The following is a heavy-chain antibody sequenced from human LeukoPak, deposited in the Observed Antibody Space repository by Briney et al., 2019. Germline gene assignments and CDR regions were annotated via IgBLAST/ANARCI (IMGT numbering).Heavy chain of an antibody. Sequence: ASVKVSCKASGYTFTSHGISWVRQAPGQGLEWMGWINPNSGGTNYAQKFQGRVTMTRDTSISTVYMEMSRLRSDDTAVYYCARESVPAVAARRGLNYWGQGTLVAVSS. D-gene: IGHD6-6*01. V-gene: IGHV1-2*02. CDR1: GYTFTSHG. J-gene: IGHJ4*02. CDR3: ARESVPAVAARRGLNY. CDR2: INPNSGGT.